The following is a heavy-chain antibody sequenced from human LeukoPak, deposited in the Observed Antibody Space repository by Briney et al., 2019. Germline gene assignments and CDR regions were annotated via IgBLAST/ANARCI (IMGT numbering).Heavy chain of an antibody. CDR2: MNPNSGTT. CDR3: ARVAAGSTLGDYFDY. V-gene: IGHV1-8*03. J-gene: IGHJ4*02. D-gene: IGHD2-2*01. Sequence: ASVKVSCKASGFTFTSSAVQWVRQATGQGLEWMGWMNPNSGTTGYAQKFQSRVTITRNTSISTAYMELSSLRSEDTAVYYCARVAAGSTLGDYFDYWGQGTLVIVSS. CDR1: GFTFTSSA.